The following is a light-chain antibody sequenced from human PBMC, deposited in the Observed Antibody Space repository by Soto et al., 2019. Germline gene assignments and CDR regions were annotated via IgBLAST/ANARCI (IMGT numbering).Light chain of an antibody. CDR1: SSDVGGYNF. CDR3: SSYTSSVTLV. V-gene: IGLV2-14*01. CDR2: EVS. J-gene: IGLJ2*01. Sequence: QSALTQPASVSGSPGQSITISCTGTSSDVGGYNFVSWYQQHPGKAPKLMIYEVSNRPSGFSYRFSGSKSGNPASLTISGLQAEDEADYYCSSYTSSVTLVFGGGTKLTVL.